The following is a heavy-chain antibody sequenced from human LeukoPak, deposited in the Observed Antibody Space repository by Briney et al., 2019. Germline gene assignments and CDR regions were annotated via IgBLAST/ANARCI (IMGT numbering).Heavy chain of an antibody. J-gene: IGHJ2*01. Sequence: SETLSLTCAVYVGSFSGYYWSWIRQPPGEGLEWIGEINHSGGTNYNPSLKSRFGISVVTSKNQFSLKLSSVTAADTAVYYCAREREGYFDLWGRGTRVTVSS. CDR3: AREREGYFDL. CDR1: VGSFSGYY. V-gene: IGHV4-34*01. CDR2: INHSGGT.